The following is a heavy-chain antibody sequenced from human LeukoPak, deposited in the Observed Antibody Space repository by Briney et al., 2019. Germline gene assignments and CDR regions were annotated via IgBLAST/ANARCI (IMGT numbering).Heavy chain of an antibody. CDR2: ISSSSSTI. CDR3: ATFYGGNTHYYYYYGMDV. D-gene: IGHD4-23*01. J-gene: IGHJ6*02. V-gene: IGHV3-48*04. CDR1: GFTFSSYS. Sequence: PGGSLRLSCAASGFTFSSYSMNWVRQAPGKGLEWVSYISSSSSTIYYADSVKGRFTISRDNAKNSLYLQMNSLRAEDTAVYYCATFYGGNTHYYYYYGMDVWGQGTTVTVSS.